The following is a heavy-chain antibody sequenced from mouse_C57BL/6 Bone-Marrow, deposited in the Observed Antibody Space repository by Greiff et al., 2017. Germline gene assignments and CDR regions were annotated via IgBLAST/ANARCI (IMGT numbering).Heavy chain of an antibody. CDR2: IDPSDSYT. CDR3: ARRLGQGY. Sequence: VRPGTSVKLSCKASGYTFTSYWMNWVKQRPGQGLEWIGVIDPSDSYTNYNQKFKGKATLTVDTSSSTAYMQLSSLTSEDSAVYYCARRLGQGYWGQGTTLTVSS. V-gene: IGHV1-59*01. D-gene: IGHD4-1*01. J-gene: IGHJ2*01. CDR1: GYTFTSYW.